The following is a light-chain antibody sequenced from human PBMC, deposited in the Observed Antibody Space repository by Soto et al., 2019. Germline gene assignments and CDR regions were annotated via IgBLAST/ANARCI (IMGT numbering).Light chain of an antibody. J-gene: IGKJ1*01. Sequence: EIVMTQSPATLSVSPGERATLSCRASQRVSSNLAWYQQKPGQAPRLLIYGASTRATGIPARFSGGGSGTEFTFTINSLQSEDFTVYYCQQYNNWPWTFGQGTKVEIK. CDR2: GAS. CDR3: QQYNNWPWT. V-gene: IGKV3-15*01. CDR1: QRVSSN.